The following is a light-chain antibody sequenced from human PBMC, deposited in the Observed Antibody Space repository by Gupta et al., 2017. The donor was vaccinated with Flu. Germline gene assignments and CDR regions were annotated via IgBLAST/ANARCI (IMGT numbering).Light chain of an antibody. CDR2: GAS. CDR1: QSVSSSY. CDR3: QQYVGSPGGYT. V-gene: IGKV3-20*01. J-gene: IGKJ2*01. Sequence: ATLACRASQSVSSSYLAWFQQKPGQAPRLLIYGASTRATGIPDRFSGSGSGADFTLTISGLETEDFAVYFCQQYVGSPGGYTFGQGTKLEIK.